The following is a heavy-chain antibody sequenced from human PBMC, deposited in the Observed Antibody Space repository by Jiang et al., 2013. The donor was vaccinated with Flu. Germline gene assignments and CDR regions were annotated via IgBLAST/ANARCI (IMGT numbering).Heavy chain of an antibody. CDR2: IDPSDSYT. CDR1: GYTFATYW. V-gene: IGHV5-10-1*01. Sequence: QLLESGAEVKKPGESLRISCEGSGYTFATYWITWVRQMPGKGLEWMGRIDPSDSYTNYSPSFQGHVTISADKSISTAYLQWSSLKASDSAIYYCARHFSGSFDALDIWGQGTMVTVSS. J-gene: IGHJ3*02. CDR3: ARHFSGSFDALDI. D-gene: IGHD1-26*01.